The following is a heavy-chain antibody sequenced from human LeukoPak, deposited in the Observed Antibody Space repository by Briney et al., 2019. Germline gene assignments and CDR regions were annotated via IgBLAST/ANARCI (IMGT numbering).Heavy chain of an antibody. CDR3: AKGSNHRAAGNRFDY. CDR2: VYSDGTT. V-gene: IGHV3-53*01. Sequence: GGSLRLSCAASGFTVSNNYMNWVRQAPGKGLEWVSVVYSDGTTYYVDSVKGRFTISRDNSKNTLYLQMNSLRAEDTAVYYCAKGSNHRAAGNRFDYWGQGTLVTVSS. CDR1: GFTVSNNY. D-gene: IGHD6-13*01. J-gene: IGHJ4*02.